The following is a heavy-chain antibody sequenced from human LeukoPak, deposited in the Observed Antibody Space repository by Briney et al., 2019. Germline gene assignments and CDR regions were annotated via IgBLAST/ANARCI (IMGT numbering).Heavy chain of an antibody. CDR2: VSSTGGTT. Sequence: GGTLRLSCAASGFTFSTYGMSWVRQAPGKGLEWVSAVSSTGGTTYYADSVKGRFTISRDNSKNTMYLQMNSLRAEDTAVYYCAKGYGSGSYSFVVDAWGKGTTVTISS. CDR3: AKGYGSGSYSFVVDA. V-gene: IGHV3-23*01. CDR1: GFTFSTYG. J-gene: IGHJ6*04. D-gene: IGHD3-10*01.